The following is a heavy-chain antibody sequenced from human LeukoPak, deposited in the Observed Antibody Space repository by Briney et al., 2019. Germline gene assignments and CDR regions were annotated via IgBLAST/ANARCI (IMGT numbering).Heavy chain of an antibody. V-gene: IGHV5-51*01. CDR1: GYSFTNYW. Sequence: GESLKISCKGSGYSFTNYWIGWVRQMPGKGLEWMGIIYPGDSDTRYSPSFQGQVTISADKSISTAYLQWSSLKASDTAMYYCARHPGGRGYPDEYYFDYWGQGTLVTVSS. J-gene: IGHJ4*02. CDR2: IYPGDSDT. CDR3: ARHPGGRGYPDEYYFDY. D-gene: IGHD5-12*01.